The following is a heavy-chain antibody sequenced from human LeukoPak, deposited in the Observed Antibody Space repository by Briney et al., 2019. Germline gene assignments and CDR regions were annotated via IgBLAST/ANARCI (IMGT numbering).Heavy chain of an antibody. CDR3: TREITVTTADYGMDV. CDR1: GFIFSNYP. Sequence: GGSLRLSCAASGFIFSNYPMHWVRQAPGKGLEWVAVISYDGSNKYYADSVKGRFTISRDNSKNTLYLQMNSLRAEDTAVYYCTREITVTTADYGMDVWGQGTTVTVSS. CDR2: ISYDGSNK. J-gene: IGHJ6*02. V-gene: IGHV3-30-3*01. D-gene: IGHD4-17*01.